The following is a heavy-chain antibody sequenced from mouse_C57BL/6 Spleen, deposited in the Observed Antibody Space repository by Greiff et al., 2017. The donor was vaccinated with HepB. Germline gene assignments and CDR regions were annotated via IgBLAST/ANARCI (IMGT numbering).Heavy chain of an antibody. J-gene: IGHJ3*01. D-gene: IGHD2-4*01. CDR2: INPSNGGT. CDR3: ARSGKDYDGAWFAY. V-gene: IGHV1-53*01. CDR1: GYTFTSYW. Sequence: QVQLQQPGTELVKPGASVKLSCKASGYTFTSYWMHWVKQRPGQGLEWIGNINPSNGGTDYNEKFKSKATLTVDKSSSTAYMQLSSLTSEDSAVYYCARSGKDYDGAWFAYWGQGTLVTVSA.